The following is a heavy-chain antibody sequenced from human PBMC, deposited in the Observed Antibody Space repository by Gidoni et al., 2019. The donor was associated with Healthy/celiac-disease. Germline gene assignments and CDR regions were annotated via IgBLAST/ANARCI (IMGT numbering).Heavy chain of an antibody. Sequence: QVQLQQWGAGLLKPSETLSLTCAAYGGSFSGYYWSWIRQPPGKGLEWIGEINHSGSTNYNPSLKSRVTISVDTSKNQFSLKLSSVTAADTAVYYCARGFPARGYDFWSGYYNHEGYYFDYWGQGTLVTVSS. CDR2: INHSGST. V-gene: IGHV4-34*01. CDR3: ARGFPARGYDFWSGYYNHEGYYFDY. J-gene: IGHJ4*02. CDR1: GGSFSGYY. D-gene: IGHD3-3*01.